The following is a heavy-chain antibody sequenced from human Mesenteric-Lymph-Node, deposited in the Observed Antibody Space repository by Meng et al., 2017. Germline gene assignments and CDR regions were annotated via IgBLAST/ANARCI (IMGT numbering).Heavy chain of an antibody. J-gene: IGHJ4*02. CDR2: ISSTASIT. Sequence: GESLKISCAASGFTFSDYYMSWVRQAPGKGLEWVSYISSTASITSYADSMQGRFTISRDNAKNSLYLQMNSLRAEDTAVYYCAREGGYAALELDYWGQGTLVTVSS. CDR1: GFTFSDYY. D-gene: IGHD5-18*01. V-gene: IGHV3-11*04. CDR3: AREGGYAALELDY.